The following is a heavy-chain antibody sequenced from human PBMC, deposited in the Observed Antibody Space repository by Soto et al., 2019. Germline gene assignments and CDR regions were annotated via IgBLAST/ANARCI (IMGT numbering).Heavy chain of an antibody. Sequence: EVQLSESGGDLRQPGGSLRLSCAASGFTFTNYAMTWVRQTPGKGLEWVSGISESGGLMYYADSVQGRFTFSRDNSKNILYLQMDNLGDGDTALYYCAREVGASSAFLDPWGQGTQVTVSS. CDR1: GFTFTNYA. J-gene: IGHJ5*02. CDR3: AREVGASSAFLDP. CDR2: ISESGGLM. D-gene: IGHD3-3*01. V-gene: IGHV3-23*01.